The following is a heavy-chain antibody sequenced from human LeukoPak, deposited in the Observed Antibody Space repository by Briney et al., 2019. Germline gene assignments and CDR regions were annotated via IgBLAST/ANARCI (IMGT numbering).Heavy chain of an antibody. Sequence: SETLSLTCTVSGGSISSYYWSWIRQPPGKGLEWIGYIYYSGSTNYNPSLKSRVTISVDTSKNQFSLKLSSVTAADTAVYYCARRCQVNGFDPWGQGTLVTVSS. D-gene: IGHD2-2*01. J-gene: IGHJ5*02. CDR3: ARRCQVNGFDP. CDR1: GGSISSYY. CDR2: IYYSGST. V-gene: IGHV4-59*08.